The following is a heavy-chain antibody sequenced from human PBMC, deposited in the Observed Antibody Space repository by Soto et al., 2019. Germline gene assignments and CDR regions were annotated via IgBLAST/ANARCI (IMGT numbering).Heavy chain of an antibody. CDR1: GFTFSSYA. J-gene: IGHJ4*02. CDR3: ARESPQGGYFDY. Sequence: PGGSLRLSCAASGFTFSSYAMHWVRQAPGKGLEWVAVISYDGSNKYYADSVKGRFTISRDNSKNTLYLQMNSLRAEDTAVYYCARESPQGGYFDYWGQGTLVTVSS. D-gene: IGHD3-16*01. V-gene: IGHV3-30-3*01. CDR2: ISYDGSNK.